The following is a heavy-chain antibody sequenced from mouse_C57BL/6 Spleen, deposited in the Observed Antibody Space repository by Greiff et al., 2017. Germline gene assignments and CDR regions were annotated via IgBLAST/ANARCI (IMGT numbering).Heavy chain of an antibody. Sequence: EVQVVESGGGLVKPGGSLKLSCAASGFTFSDYGMHWVRQAPEKGLEWVAYISSGGSTIYSADTVKGRFTISRDNAKNTLFLQMTSLRSEDTAMYYCARDSSDWYFDVWGTGTTVTVSS. CDR2: ISSGGSTI. CDR1: GFTFSDYG. D-gene: IGHD1-1*01. J-gene: IGHJ1*03. CDR3: ARDSSDWYFDV. V-gene: IGHV5-17*01.